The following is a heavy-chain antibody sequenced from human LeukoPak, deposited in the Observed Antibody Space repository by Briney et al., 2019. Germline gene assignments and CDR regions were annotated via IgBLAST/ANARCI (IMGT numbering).Heavy chain of an antibody. V-gene: IGHV3-21*01. Sequence: GGSLRLSCAASGFTFSSYAMHWVRQAPGKGLEWVSSISSSSSYIYYADSVKGRFTISRDNAKNSLYLQMNSLRAEDTAVYYCARESPSIAARQPPDYWGQGTLVTVSS. J-gene: IGHJ4*02. CDR1: GFTFSSYA. CDR3: ARESPSIAARQPPDY. CDR2: ISSSSSYI. D-gene: IGHD6-6*01.